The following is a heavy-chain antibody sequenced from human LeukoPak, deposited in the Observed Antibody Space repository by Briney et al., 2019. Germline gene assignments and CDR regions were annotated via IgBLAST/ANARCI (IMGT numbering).Heavy chain of an antibody. Sequence: PAETLSLTCAVYGGSFRGYYWSWIRQPPGKGLEWIGEINHSGSTNYNPSLRSRVTISLDTSMKKFSLKLNSVTAADTAVYYCASTERCSTTCPLDYWGQGTLVTVSS. CDR2: INHSGST. CDR1: GGSFRGYY. J-gene: IGHJ4*02. D-gene: IGHD2-2*01. V-gene: IGHV4-34*01. CDR3: ASTERCSTTCPLDY.